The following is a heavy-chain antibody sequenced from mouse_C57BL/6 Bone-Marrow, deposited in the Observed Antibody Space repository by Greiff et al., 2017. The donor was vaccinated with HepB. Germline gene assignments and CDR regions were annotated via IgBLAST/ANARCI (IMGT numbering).Heavy chain of an antibody. CDR2: IYPRSGNT. D-gene: IGHD1-1*01. CDR1: GYTFTSYG. Sequence: QVQLQQSGAELARPGASVKLSCKASGYTFTSYGISWVKQSTGQGLEWIGEIYPRSGNTYYNEKFKGKATLTADKSSSTAYMELRSLTSEDSAVYFCAREPYYYGNYFDYWGQGTTLTVSS. J-gene: IGHJ2*01. CDR3: AREPYYYGNYFDY. V-gene: IGHV1-81*01.